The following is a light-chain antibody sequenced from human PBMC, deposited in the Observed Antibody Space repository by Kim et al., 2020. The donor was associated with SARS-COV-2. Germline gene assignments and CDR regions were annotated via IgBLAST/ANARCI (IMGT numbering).Light chain of an antibody. CDR2: GYD. J-gene: IGLJ3*02. V-gene: IGLV1-44*01. CDR3: ASWDDSLNGWG. CDR1: SNRGRNP. Sequence: SNRGRNPVNGNQHRPGPSPKLLSYGYDKRPSGVPDRVSGSKSGTAASLAISGLQSEDEASYYCASWDDSLNGWGCGGGTQLTVL.